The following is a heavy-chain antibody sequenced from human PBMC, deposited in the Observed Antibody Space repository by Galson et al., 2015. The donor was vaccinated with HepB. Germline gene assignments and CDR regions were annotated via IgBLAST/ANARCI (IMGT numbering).Heavy chain of an antibody. Sequence: SVKVSCKASGYTFTGYYMHWVRQAPGQGLEWMGWINPNSGGTNYAQKFQGRVTMTRDTSISTVYMELRRLRSDDTAVYYCAREEGGNSPYYMDVWGKGTTVTVSS. CDR1: GYTFTGYY. V-gene: IGHV1-2*02. CDR3: AREEGGNSPYYMDV. CDR2: INPNSGGT. J-gene: IGHJ6*03. D-gene: IGHD4-23*01.